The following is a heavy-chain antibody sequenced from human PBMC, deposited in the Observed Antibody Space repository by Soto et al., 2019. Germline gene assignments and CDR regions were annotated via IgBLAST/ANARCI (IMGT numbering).Heavy chain of an antibody. CDR3: ARLPNPYYYDSSGYYWVFDY. V-gene: IGHV4-30-4*01. J-gene: IGHJ4*02. D-gene: IGHD3-22*01. CDR1: GGSISSGDYY. Sequence: SETLSLTCTVSGGSISSGDYYWSWIRQPPGKGLEWIGYIYYSGSTYYNPSLKSRVTISVDTSKNQFSLKLSSVTAADTAVYYCARLPNPYYYDSSGYYWVFDYWGQGTLVTVS. CDR2: IYYSGST.